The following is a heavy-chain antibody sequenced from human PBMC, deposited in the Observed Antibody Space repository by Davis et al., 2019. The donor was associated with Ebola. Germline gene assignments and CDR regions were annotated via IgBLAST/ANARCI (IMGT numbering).Heavy chain of an antibody. Sequence: GESLKISCAASGFTFSGYAMIWVRQAPGKGLEWVSVISGSGDNTYYADSVKGRFTISRDNSKNTLYLQMNSLRAEDTAVYYCAKCGSYYYYYMDVWGKGTTVTVSS. CDR1: GFTFSGYA. D-gene: IGHD1-26*01. CDR2: ISGSGDNT. V-gene: IGHV3-23*01. J-gene: IGHJ6*03. CDR3: AKCGSYYYYYMDV.